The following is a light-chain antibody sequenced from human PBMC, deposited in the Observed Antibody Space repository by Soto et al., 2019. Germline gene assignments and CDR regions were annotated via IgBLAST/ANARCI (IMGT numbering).Light chain of an antibody. CDR2: DAS. Sequence: AIQLTQSPSSLSASVGERVTITCRASQDISSALAWYQQKPGKSPKLLIYDASGLESGVPSRFSGSGSGTDFTLTISSLQHEDFEAYSCQHFNNYPLTVGGGTKVDIK. V-gene: IGKV1D-13*01. CDR1: QDISSA. CDR3: QHFNNYPLT. J-gene: IGKJ4*01.